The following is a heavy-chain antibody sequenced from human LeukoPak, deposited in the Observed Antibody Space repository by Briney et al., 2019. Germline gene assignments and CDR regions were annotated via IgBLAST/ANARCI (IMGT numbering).Heavy chain of an antibody. D-gene: IGHD3-22*01. J-gene: IGHJ3*02. Sequence: SQTLSLTCAVSGGSISSGGYSLSWIRQPPGKGLEWIGYIYHSGSTYYNPSLKSRVTISVDRSKNQFSLKLSSVTAADTAVYYCARRSYYYDSSGPDAFDIWGQGTMVTVSS. CDR1: GGSISSGGYS. CDR2: IYHSGST. CDR3: ARRSYYYDSSGPDAFDI. V-gene: IGHV4-30-2*01.